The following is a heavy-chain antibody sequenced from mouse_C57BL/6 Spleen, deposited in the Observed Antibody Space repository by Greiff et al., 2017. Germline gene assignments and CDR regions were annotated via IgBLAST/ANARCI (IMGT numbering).Heavy chain of an antibody. CDR2: ISSGGDYI. V-gene: IGHV5-9-1*02. J-gene: IGHJ4*01. CDR1: GFTFSSYA. CDR3: TRHCGDGRDYAMDY. D-gene: IGHD3-3*01. Sequence: EVKLMESGHGLVKPGGSLKLSCAASGFTFSSYAMSWVRQTPEKRLEWVAHISSGGDYIYYADNVKGRVTISRDNARNTLYLQMSSLKSEDTAMYFCTRHCGDGRDYAMDYWGQGTSVTVSS.